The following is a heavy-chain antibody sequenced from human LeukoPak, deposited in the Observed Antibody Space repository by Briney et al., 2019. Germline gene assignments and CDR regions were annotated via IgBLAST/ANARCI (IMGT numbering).Heavy chain of an antibody. CDR3: ARQERWLQLGY. CDR1: GGSFSGYY. J-gene: IGHJ4*02. V-gene: IGHV4-34*01. CDR2: INHSGST. Sequence: PSETLSLTCAVYGGSFSGYYWSWLRQPPGKGLEWIGEINHSGSTNYNPSLKSRVTISVDTSKNQFSLKLSSVTAADTAVYYCARQERWLQLGYWGQGTLVTVSS. D-gene: IGHD5-24*01.